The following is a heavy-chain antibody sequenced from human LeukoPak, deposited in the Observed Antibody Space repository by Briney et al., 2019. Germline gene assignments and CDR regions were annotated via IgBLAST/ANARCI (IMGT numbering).Heavy chain of an antibody. CDR3: ARGPHGYSGYDALDY. J-gene: IGHJ4*02. D-gene: IGHD5-12*01. CDR2: IIPIFGTA. Sequence: ASVTVSCMASGGTFSSYAISRVRQAPGQGREWMGGIIPIFGTANYAQKFQGRVTITADESTSTAYMELSSLRSEDTAVYYCARGPHGYSGYDALDYWGQGTLVTVSS. V-gene: IGHV1-69*01. CDR1: GGTFSSYA.